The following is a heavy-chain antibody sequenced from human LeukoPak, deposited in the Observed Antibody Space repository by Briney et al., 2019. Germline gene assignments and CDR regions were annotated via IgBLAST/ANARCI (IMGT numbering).Heavy chain of an antibody. CDR2: INPNSGGT. V-gene: IGHV1-2*02. CDR1: GYTFTAYY. J-gene: IGHJ6*02. Sequence: ASVKVSCKASGYTFTAYYIHWVRRAPGQGLEWMGWINPNSGGTESAQKFQGRVTMTRDTSISTAYMELSRLRSDDRAVYYCTRDHCTSINCYEYNYYGMDVWGQGTTVTVSS. D-gene: IGHD2-2*01. CDR3: TRDHCTSINCYEYNYYGMDV.